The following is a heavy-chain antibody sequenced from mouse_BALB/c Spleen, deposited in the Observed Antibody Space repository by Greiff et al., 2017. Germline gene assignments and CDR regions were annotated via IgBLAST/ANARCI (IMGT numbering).Heavy chain of an antibody. Sequence: LVESGPELVKPGASVKVSCKASGYSFTDYNMYWVKQSHGKSLEWIGYIDPYNGGTSYNQKFKGKATLTVDKSSSTAFMHLNSLTSEDSAVYYCAMGQYGNYLYYYAMDYWGQGTSVTVSS. CDR1: GYSFTDYN. CDR2: IDPYNGGT. CDR3: AMGQYGNYLYYYAMDY. D-gene: IGHD2-10*02. V-gene: IGHV1S135*01. J-gene: IGHJ4*01.